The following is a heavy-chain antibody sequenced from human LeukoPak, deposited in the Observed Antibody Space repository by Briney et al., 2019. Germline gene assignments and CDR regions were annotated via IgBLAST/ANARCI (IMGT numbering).Heavy chain of an antibody. Sequence: GGSLRLSCAASGFTFSSYSMNWVRQAPGKGLEWVSSISSGSTYIHYADSVKGRFTISRDNAKNSLYLQMNSLRAEDTAVYYCARPIVADFYYGWDVWGKGTTVTVSS. D-gene: IGHD6-13*01. V-gene: IGHV3-21*06. CDR2: ISSGSTYI. J-gene: IGHJ6*04. CDR1: GFTFSSYS. CDR3: ARPIVADFYYGWDV.